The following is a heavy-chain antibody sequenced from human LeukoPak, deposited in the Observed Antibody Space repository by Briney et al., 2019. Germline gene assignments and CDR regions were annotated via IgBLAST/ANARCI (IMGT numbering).Heavy chain of an antibody. CDR2: ISWNSGSI. J-gene: IGHJ4*02. Sequence: GGSLRLSCAASGFTFDDYAMHWVRQAPGKGLEWVSGISWNSGSIGYADSVKGRFTISRDNAKNSLCLQMNSLRAEDTALYYCAKDGRYGSGSYYIDSGQGTLVTVSS. D-gene: IGHD3-10*01. CDR1: GFTFDDYA. CDR3: AKDGRYGSGSYYID. V-gene: IGHV3-9*01.